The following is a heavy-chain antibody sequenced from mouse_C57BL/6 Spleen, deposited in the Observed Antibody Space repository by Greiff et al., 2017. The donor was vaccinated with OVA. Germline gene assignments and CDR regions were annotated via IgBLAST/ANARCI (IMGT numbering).Heavy chain of an antibody. D-gene: IGHD1-3*01. Sequence: QVQLQQPGAELVKPGASVKLSCKASGYTFTSYWMHWVKQRPGKGLEWIGMIHPNSGSTNYNEKFKSKATLTVDKSSSTAYMQRSSLTSEDSAVYYCARSRGIYEGPFAYWGQGTLVTVSA. V-gene: IGHV1-64*01. J-gene: IGHJ3*01. CDR3: ARSRGIYEGPFAY. CDR2: IHPNSGST. CDR1: GYTFTSYW.